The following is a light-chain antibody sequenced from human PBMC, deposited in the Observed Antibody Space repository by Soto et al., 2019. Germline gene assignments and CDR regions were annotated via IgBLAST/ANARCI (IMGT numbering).Light chain of an antibody. CDR1: SSDVSGYNY. CDR2: DVS. V-gene: IGLV2-14*01. CDR3: SSYTSSSTLE. Sequence: QSALTQPASVSGSPGQSITISCTGTSSDVSGYNYVSWYQQHPGKAPKLMIYDVSNRPSGVSNRFSGSKSGNTASLTISGLQAEDEADYYCSSYTSSSTLEFGGGTKSPS. J-gene: IGLJ3*02.